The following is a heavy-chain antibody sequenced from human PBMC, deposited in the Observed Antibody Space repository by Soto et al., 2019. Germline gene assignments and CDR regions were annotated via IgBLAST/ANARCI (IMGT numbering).Heavy chain of an antibody. V-gene: IGHV3-64D*06. D-gene: IGHD3-22*01. CDR1: GFTFSSYA. CDR2: ISTNGGST. CDR3: VKGEYYYDSSGYYPFDY. J-gene: IGHJ4*02. Sequence: GSLRLSCSASGFTFSSYAMHWVRQAPGKGQEYVSSISTNGGSTHYADSVKGRFTISRDNSKNTQYLQMSSLRADDTAVYYCVKGEYYYDSSGYYPFDYWGQGT.